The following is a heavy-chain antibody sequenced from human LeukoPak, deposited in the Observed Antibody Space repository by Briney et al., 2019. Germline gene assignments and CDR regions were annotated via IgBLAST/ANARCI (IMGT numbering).Heavy chain of an antibody. Sequence: SETLSLTCTVSGGSISSYYWSWTRQPAGKGLEWIGRIYTSGSTNYNPPLKSRVTMSVDTSKNQFSLKLSSVTAADTAVYYCARVIGIAAAGTSWFNPWGQGTLVTVSS. J-gene: IGHJ5*02. CDR3: ARVIGIAAAGTSWFNP. D-gene: IGHD6-13*01. CDR2: IYTSGST. CDR1: GGSISSYY. V-gene: IGHV4-4*07.